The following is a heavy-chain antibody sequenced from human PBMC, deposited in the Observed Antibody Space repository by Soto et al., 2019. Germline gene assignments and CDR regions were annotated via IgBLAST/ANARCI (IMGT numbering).Heavy chain of an antibody. D-gene: IGHD1-26*01. Sequence: QVQLQESGPGLVKPSGTLSLTCAVSGGSISSSNWWSWVRQPPGKGLEWIGEIYHSGSTNYNPSLKSRVTISVDKSKNHLSLKLSSVTVADTAVYYCARVSGSYYYGMDVWGQGTTVTVSS. CDR1: GGSISSSNW. V-gene: IGHV4-4*02. CDR3: ARVSGSYYYGMDV. J-gene: IGHJ6*02. CDR2: IYHSGST.